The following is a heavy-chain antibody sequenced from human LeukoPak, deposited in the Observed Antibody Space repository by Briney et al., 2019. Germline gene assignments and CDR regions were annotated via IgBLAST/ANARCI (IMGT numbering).Heavy chain of an antibody. CDR2: ISGSGGST. CDR3: ASYDSSGYYHYFDY. V-gene: IGHV3-23*01. CDR1: GCTFRSYA. J-gene: IGHJ4*02. Sequence: GGSLRLSCAASGCTFRSYAMSWVRQAPGKGLEWVSAISGSGGSTYYADSVKGRFTISRDNSKNTLYLQMNSLRAEDTAVYYCASYDSSGYYHYFDYWGQGTLVTVSS. D-gene: IGHD3-22*01.